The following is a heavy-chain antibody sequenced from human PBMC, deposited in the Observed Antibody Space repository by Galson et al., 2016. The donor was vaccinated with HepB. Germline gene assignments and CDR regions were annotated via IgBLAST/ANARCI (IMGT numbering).Heavy chain of an antibody. V-gene: IGHV3-23*01. J-gene: IGHJ6*02. Sequence: SLRLSCAGSGFIFSTYAMSWVRQAPGKGLEWVSGISGSGATTYYADSVKGRFTISRDNSKKTLYLEIYSLRAEDTATYYCAGDRGWDYYYYYGMDVWGQGTTVTVSS. D-gene: IGHD1-26*01. CDR3: AGDRGWDYYYYYGMDV. CDR1: GFIFSTYA. CDR2: ISGSGATT.